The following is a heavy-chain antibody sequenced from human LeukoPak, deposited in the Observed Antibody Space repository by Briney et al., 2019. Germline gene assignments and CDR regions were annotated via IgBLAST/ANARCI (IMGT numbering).Heavy chain of an antibody. D-gene: IGHD4-17*01. CDR3: ARGGYGDYLEYFDS. CDR1: GYTFTGYY. V-gene: IGHV1-2*02. CDR2: INPNSGGT. J-gene: IGHJ4*02. Sequence: ASVKVSCKASGYTFTGYYMHWVRQAPGQGLEWMGWINPNSGGTNYAQKFQGGVTMTRDTSISTAYMELSRLRSDDTAVYYCARGGYGDYLEYFDSWGQGTLVTVSS.